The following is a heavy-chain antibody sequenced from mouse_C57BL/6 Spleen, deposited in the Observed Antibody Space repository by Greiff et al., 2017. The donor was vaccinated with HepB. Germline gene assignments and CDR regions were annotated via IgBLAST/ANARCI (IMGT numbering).Heavy chain of an antibody. CDR2: IDPSDSYT. CDR1: GYTFTSYW. CDR3: ARSYGSTRAMDY. D-gene: IGHD1-1*01. V-gene: IGHV1-59*01. J-gene: IGHJ4*01. Sequence: QVQLQQPGAELVRPGTSVKLSCKASGYTFTSYWMHWVKQRPGQGLEWIGVIDPSDSYTNYNQKFKGKATLTVDTSSSTAYMQLSSLTSEDSAVYYYARSYGSTRAMDYWGQGTSVTVSS.